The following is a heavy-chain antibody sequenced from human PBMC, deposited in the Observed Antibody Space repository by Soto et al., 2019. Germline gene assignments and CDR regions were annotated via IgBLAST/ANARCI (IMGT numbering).Heavy chain of an antibody. CDR1: GGSISSGGYY. V-gene: IGHV4-31*03. CDR2: IYYSGST. D-gene: IGHD3-10*01. CDR3: ARGVSLYYGSHGRRSPKGAHFDY. Sequence: SETLSLTCTVSGGSISSGGYYWSWIRQHPGKGLEWIGYIYYSGSTYYNPSLKSRVTISVDTSKNQFSLKLSSVTAADTAVYYCARGVSLYYGSHGRRSPKGAHFDYWGQGTLVTVSS. J-gene: IGHJ4*02.